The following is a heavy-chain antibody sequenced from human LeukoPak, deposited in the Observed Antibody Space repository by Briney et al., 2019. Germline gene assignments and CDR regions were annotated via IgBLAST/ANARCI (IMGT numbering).Heavy chain of an antibody. CDR1: GFTFSSYG. CDR2: INQDGSDK. Sequence: PGGSLRLSCAASGFTFSSYGMNWVRQAPGKGLECVANINQDGSDKYYVDSVKGRFTISRDNTKNSLYLQMNRLRAEDTAVYYCVGGDYWGQGTLVTVSS. V-gene: IGHV3-7*01. CDR3: VGGDY. J-gene: IGHJ4*02.